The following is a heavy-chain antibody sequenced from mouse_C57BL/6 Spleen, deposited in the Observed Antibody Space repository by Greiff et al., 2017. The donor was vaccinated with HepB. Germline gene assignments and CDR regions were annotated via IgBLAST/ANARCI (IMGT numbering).Heavy chain of an antibody. D-gene: IGHD4-1*01. CDR2: IYPRDGST. CDR1: GYTFTDHT. Sequence: VQLQQSDAELVKPGASVKISCKVSGYTFTDHTIHWMKQRPEQGLEWIGYIYPRDGSTKYNEKFKGKATLTADKSSSTDYMQLNSLTSEDSAVYFCARNWDGDYYAMDYWGQGTSVTVSS. J-gene: IGHJ4*01. V-gene: IGHV1-78*01. CDR3: ARNWDGDYYAMDY.